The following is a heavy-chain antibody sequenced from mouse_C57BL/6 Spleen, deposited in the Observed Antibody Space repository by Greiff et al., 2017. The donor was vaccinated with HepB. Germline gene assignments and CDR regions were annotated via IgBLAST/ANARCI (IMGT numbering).Heavy chain of an antibody. CDR3: AYGYDGRGDAMDY. CDR2: IDPANGNT. V-gene: IGHV14-3*01. Sequence: EVQLQESVAELVRPGASVKLSCTASGFNIKNTYMHWVKQRPEQGLEWIGRIDPANGNTKYAPKFQGKATITADTSSNTAYLQLSSLTSEDTAIYYCAYGYDGRGDAMDYWGQGTSVTVSS. J-gene: IGHJ4*01. D-gene: IGHD2-2*01. CDR1: GFNIKNTY.